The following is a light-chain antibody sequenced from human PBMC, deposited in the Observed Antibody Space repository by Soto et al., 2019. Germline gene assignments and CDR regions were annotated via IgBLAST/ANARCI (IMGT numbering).Light chain of an antibody. CDR2: DVS. CDR3: QQYDSRPLT. J-gene: IGKJ4*01. V-gene: IGKV1-33*01. CDR1: QDMRKY. Sequence: DIQMTQSPSSLSASVGDRITITCQASQDMRKYLNWLQHAPGKAPKVLIYDVSYLETGVPSRFSGSGSGTNFTFTISSLQPEDIATYYCQQYDSRPLTFGGGTTVEI.